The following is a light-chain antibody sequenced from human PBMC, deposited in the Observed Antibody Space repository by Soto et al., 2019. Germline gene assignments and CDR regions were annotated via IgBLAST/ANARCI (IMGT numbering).Light chain of an antibody. J-gene: IGKJ1*01. Sequence: EIVLTQSPATLSLSPVERATLSCIASQSVSNYLAWYQQKPGQAPRLLIYGASSRATGIPDRFSGSGSGTEFTLTISRLEPEDFAVYYCQQYVSSPRTFGQGTKVDIK. CDR2: GAS. CDR1: QSVSNY. V-gene: IGKV3-20*01. CDR3: QQYVSSPRT.